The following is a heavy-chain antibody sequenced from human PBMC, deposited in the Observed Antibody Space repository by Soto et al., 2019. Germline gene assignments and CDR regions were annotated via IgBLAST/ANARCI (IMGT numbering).Heavy chain of an antibody. CDR1: GGTFSSYA. Sequence: QVQLVQSGAEVKKPGSSVKVSCKASGGTFSSYAISWVRQAPGQGLEWMGGIIPIFGTANYAQKFQGRVTITAEKSTSTAYMELSSLRSEDTAVYYCARGEISSGWYEGYWFDPWGQGTLVTVSS. CDR2: IIPIFGTA. V-gene: IGHV1-69*06. D-gene: IGHD6-19*01. J-gene: IGHJ5*02. CDR3: ARGEISSGWYEGYWFDP.